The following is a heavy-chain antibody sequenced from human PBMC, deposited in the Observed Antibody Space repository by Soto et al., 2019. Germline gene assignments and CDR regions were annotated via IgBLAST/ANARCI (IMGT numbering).Heavy chain of an antibody. CDR1: RGSIIPYY. Sequence: ERLSLNCKVVRGSIIPYYSRKNQQPPGKGLEWIGYIYYSGSTNYNPSLKSRVTISVDTSTNQFSLKLSSVTASDTAVYYCAREAGSNYYYFYALDVWGQGTTVT. D-gene: IGHD4-4*01. CDR2: IYYSGST. J-gene: IGHJ6*02. V-gene: IGHV4-59*01. CDR3: AREAGSNYYYFYALDV.